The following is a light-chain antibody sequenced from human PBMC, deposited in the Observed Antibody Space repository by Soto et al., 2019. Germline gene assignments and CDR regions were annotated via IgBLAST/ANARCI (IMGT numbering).Light chain of an antibody. V-gene: IGLV2-8*01. Sequence: QSVLTQPPSASGSPGQSVTISCTGTSSDVGGYKYVSWYQQYPGKAPKLMIYAVNTRPSGVPDRFSGSKSGNTASLTVSGLQAEDEAHYYCSSYAGSNTYVFGTGTKVTVL. CDR1: SSDVGGYKY. CDR2: AVN. CDR3: SSYAGSNTYV. J-gene: IGLJ1*01.